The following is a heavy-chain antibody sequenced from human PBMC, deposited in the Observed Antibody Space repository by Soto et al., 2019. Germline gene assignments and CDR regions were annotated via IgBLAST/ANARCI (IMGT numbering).Heavy chain of an antibody. D-gene: IGHD5-18*01. CDR3: ARRDDSETFDI. CDR1: GLSVTANY. V-gene: IGHV3-53*01. J-gene: IGHJ3*02. CDR2: IYRGGGT. Sequence: EVQLVESGGGLIQPGGSLRLICAASGLSVTANYMTWVRQAPGKGLEWLSIIYRGGGTYYAESLKGRAIISRDGSRNMVFLQMNSLTAEDAGVYYCARRDDSETFDIWGRGTVVNVSS.